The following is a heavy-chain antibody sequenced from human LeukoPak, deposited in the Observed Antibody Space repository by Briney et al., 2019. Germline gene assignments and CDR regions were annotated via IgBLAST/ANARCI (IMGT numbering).Heavy chain of an antibody. CDR3: ARSIAVAGDYFDY. CDR2: ISSSRSTI. Sequence: GGSLRLSCAASGFTFSSYSMNWVRQAPGKGLEWVSYISSSRSTIYYADSVKGRLTISRDNAKNSLYLQMNSLRDEDTAVYYCARSIAVAGDYFDYWGQGTLVTVSS. CDR1: GFTFSSYS. D-gene: IGHD6-19*01. J-gene: IGHJ4*02. V-gene: IGHV3-48*02.